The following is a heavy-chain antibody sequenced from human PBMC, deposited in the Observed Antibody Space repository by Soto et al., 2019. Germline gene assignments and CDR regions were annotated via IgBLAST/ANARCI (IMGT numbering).Heavy chain of an antibody. CDR2: IYHSGST. CDR1: GGSVSSTNW. D-gene: IGHD2-2*01. Sequence: QVQLQESGPGLVEPSGTLSLTCAVSGGSVSSTNWWSWVRQPPGKGLEWIGEIYHSGSTYYNPSLKSRVTISVDKSKNQFSLRLSSVTAADTAVYFCARERPVSARGSFDYWGQGTLVTVSS. V-gene: IGHV4-4*02. CDR3: ARERPVSARGSFDY. J-gene: IGHJ4*02.